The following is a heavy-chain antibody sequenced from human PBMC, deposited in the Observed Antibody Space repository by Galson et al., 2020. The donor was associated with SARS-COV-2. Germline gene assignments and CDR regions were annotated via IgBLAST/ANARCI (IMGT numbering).Heavy chain of an antibody. J-gene: IGHJ4*02. D-gene: IGHD1-26*01. V-gene: IGHV3-33*08. CDR3: ARDVRVGDPGSYFDY. CDR1: GFTFSSYG. Sequence: GGSLRLSCAASGFTFSSYGMHWVRQAPGKGLEWVAVIWYDGSNKYYADSVKGRFTISRDNSKNTLYLQMNSLRAEDTAVYYCARDVRVGDPGSYFDYWGQGTLVTVSS. CDR2: IWYDGSNK.